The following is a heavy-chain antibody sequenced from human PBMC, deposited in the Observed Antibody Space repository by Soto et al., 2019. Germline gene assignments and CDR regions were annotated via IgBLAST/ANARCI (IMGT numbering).Heavy chain of an antibody. J-gene: IGHJ4*02. CDR2: IIPIFGTA. D-gene: IGHD6-13*01. V-gene: IGHV1-69*06. CDR1: GSTYSSYA. CDR3: ASGSSPCWIWDY. Sequence: SVKVSCKASGSTYSSYAISWVRQAPGPGLEWMGGIIPIFGTANYAQKFQGRVTITADKSTSTAYMELSSLRSEDRAVYYCASGSSPCWIWDYWGQGNXVTV.